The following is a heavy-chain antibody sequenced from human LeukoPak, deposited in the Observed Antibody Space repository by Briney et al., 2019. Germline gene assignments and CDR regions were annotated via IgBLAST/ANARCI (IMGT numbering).Heavy chain of an antibody. J-gene: IGHJ4*02. CDR3: ARPYGRDY. CDR2: ISYDGSNK. Sequence: SGGSLRLSCAASGFTLSSYAMHWVRQAPGKGLEWVAVISYDGSNKYYADSVKGRFTISRDNSKNTLYLQMNSLRAEDTAVYYCARPYGRDYWGQGTLVTVSS. CDR1: GFTLSSYA. V-gene: IGHV3-30-3*01. D-gene: IGHD4-17*01.